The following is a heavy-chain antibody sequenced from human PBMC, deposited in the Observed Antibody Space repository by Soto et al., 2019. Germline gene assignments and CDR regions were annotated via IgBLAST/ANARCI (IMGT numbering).Heavy chain of an antibody. V-gene: IGHV3-73*01. CDR3: TRGYGDYVRDY. Sequence: EVQLVESGGGLVQPGESLKLSCAVPGFTFSGSAMHWVRQASGKGLEWVGRIRSKANNYATAYAASVKGRFTISRDDSKSTAYLQMNSLKSEDTAVYYCTRGYGDYVRDYWGQGTLVTVSS. D-gene: IGHD4-17*01. CDR1: GFTFSGSA. CDR2: IRSKANNYAT. J-gene: IGHJ4*02.